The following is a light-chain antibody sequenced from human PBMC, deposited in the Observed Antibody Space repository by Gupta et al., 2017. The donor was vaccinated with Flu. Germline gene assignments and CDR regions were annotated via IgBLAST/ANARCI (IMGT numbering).Light chain of an antibody. J-gene: IGKJ4*01. V-gene: IGKV4-1*01. CDR2: WAS. CDR1: QSVLYSSNNKNY. Sequence: DFVMTQSPDSLALSVGERAAINCKSSQSVLYSSNNKNYLAWYQQKPGQPPNLLISWASTRESGVPDRFSGSGSGTAFTLTIRSLQAEDVAVYFCQQNYRTPKTFGGGTRVEIK. CDR3: QQNYRTPKT.